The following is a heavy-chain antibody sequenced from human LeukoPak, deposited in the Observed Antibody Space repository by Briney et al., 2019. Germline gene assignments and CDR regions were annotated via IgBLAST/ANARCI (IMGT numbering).Heavy chain of an antibody. V-gene: IGHV3-21*04. CDR2: ISSSSSYI. Sequence: GGSLRLSCAASGFTFSSYSMNWVRQAPGKGLEWVSSISSSSSYIYYADSVKGRFTISRGNSKNTLYLLMNELSAEDTAVYYCAKSHSLEYRGYFDYWGQGTLVTVSS. CDR3: AKSHSLEYRGYFDY. CDR1: GFTFSSYS. D-gene: IGHD2/OR15-2a*01. J-gene: IGHJ4*02.